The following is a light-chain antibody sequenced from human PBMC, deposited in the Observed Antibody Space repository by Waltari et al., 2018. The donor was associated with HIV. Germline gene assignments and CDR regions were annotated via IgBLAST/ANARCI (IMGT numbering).Light chain of an antibody. J-gene: IGKJ4*01. Sequence: DIVMTQSPLSLLVTPGEPAYISCRSSQSLLHSNGYNYLDWYLQKPGQSPQLLIYLGSNRASGGPDRFSGSGAGTDFTLNISRVEAEDVGVYYCMQALQTPLTFGGGTKVEIK. CDR3: MQALQTPLT. CDR2: LGS. V-gene: IGKV2-28*01. CDR1: QSLLHSNGYNY.